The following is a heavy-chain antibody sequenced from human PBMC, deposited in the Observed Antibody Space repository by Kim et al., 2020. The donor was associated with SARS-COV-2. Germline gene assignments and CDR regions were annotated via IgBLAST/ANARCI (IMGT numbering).Heavy chain of an antibody. CDR3: ARILGEAFDY. V-gene: IGHV3-11*03. J-gene: IGHJ4*02. Sequence: YTNYADSVNGRFTISRDNARNSLYLRINSLRAEDTAVYYCARILGEAFDYWGQGTLVTVSS. CDR2: YT.